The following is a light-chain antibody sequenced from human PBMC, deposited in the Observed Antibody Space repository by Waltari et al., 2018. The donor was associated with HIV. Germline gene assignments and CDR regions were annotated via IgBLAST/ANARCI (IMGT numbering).Light chain of an antibody. Sequence: SSELTQPPSVSVSPGQTARITCSGDALPRKYAFWYQQKSGQAPVLVIYEDNRRPSGIPERFSGSSSGTMATLTISGAQVEDEGDYYCYSTDDSGNPLAVFGGGTQLTVL. CDR3: YSTDDSGNPLAV. J-gene: IGLJ7*01. V-gene: IGLV3-10*01. CDR2: EDN. CDR1: ALPRKY.